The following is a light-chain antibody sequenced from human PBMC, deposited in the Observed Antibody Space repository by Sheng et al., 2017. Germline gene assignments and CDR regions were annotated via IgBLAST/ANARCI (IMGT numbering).Light chain of an antibody. Sequence: EIVMTQSPGTLSVSPGERVTLSCRASQSVSNRLSWYRQKPGQAPTLLIYAASTRDTGIPARFIGSGSGTDFTLTITSLQSEDFAVYYCQHYVNWPRTFGQGTRVEVK. CDR3: QHYVNWPRT. CDR1: QSVSNR. J-gene: IGKJ1*01. V-gene: IGKV3-15*01. CDR2: AAS.